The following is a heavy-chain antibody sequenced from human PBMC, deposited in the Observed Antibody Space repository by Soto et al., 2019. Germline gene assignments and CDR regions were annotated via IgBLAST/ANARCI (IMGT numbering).Heavy chain of an antibody. Sequence: ASVKVSCKASGYTFTSYDINWVRQATGQGLEWMGWMNPNSGNTGHAQKFQGRVTMTRNTSISTAYMELSSLRSEDTAVYYCARGEGYGDYYYYGMDVWGQGTTVTSP. CDR3: ARGEGYGDYYYYGMDV. D-gene: IGHD4-17*01. J-gene: IGHJ6*02. CDR2: MNPNSGNT. CDR1: GYTFTSYD. V-gene: IGHV1-8*01.